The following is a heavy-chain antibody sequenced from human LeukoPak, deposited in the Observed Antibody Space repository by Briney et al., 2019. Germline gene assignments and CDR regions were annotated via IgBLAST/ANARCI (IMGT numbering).Heavy chain of an antibody. J-gene: IGHJ1*01. CDR1: GFTFDDYT. V-gene: IGHV3-43*01. CDR3: AKDGSGSYLEYFQH. CDR2: ISWDGGST. Sequence: GGSLRLSCAASGFTFDDYTMHWVRQAPGKGLEWVSLISWDGGSTYYADSVKGRLTISRDNSKNSLYLQMNSLRTEDTALYYCAKDGSGSYLEYFQHWGQGTLVTVSS. D-gene: IGHD3-10*01.